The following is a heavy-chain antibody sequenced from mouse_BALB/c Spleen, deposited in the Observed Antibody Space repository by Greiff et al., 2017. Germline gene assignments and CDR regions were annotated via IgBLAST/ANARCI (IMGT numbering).Heavy chain of an antibody. V-gene: IGHV1-37*01. CDR2: INPYNGDT. Sequence: EVKVEESGPELVKPGASVKISCKASGYSFTGYFMNWVKQSHGKSLEWIGRINPYNGDTFYNQKFKGKATLTVDKSSSTAHMELLSLTSEDSAVYYCGRAYRYDVDEGYYFDYWGQGTTLTVSS. CDR1: GYSFTGYF. J-gene: IGHJ2*01. D-gene: IGHD2-14*01. CDR3: GRAYRYDVDEGYYFDY.